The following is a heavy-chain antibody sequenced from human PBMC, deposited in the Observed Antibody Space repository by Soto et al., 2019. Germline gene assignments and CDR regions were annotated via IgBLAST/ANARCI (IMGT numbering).Heavy chain of an antibody. Sequence: ASETLSLTCTVSGGSISGSGFYWGWIRQPPGKGLEWIGTIYYSGSTYYNPSLKSRVTISVDTSKNQFSLKLSSVTAADTTVYYCARSGHSYGGWFDPWGQGTLVTVSS. D-gene: IGHD5-18*01. J-gene: IGHJ5*02. CDR2: IYYSGST. CDR3: ARSGHSYGGWFDP. V-gene: IGHV4-39*01. CDR1: GGSISGSGFY.